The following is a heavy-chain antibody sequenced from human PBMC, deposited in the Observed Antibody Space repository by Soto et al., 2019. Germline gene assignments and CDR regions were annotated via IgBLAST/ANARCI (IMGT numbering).Heavy chain of an antibody. CDR1: GFTFSTYW. V-gene: IGHV3-74*01. Sequence: EVQLVESGGGLVQPGGSLRVSCAASGFTFSTYWMHWVRQAPGKGLVWVARINSDGSGTSYADPVKGRITISRDDARNPLYLRMNSLRVEDTAVYYCERGDYDFWSGPPANGMDVWGRGTTVTVSS. CDR3: ERGDYDFWSGPPANGMDV. CDR2: INSDGSGT. D-gene: IGHD3-3*01. J-gene: IGHJ6*02.